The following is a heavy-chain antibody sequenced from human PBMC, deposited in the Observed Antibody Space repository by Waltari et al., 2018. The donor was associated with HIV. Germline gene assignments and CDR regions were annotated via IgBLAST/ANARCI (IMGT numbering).Heavy chain of an antibody. CDR1: GYTLSELA. Sequence: VQLVQSGAEVKKPGASVKVSCKVSGYTLSELALHWVRQSPGKGLEWMGGFVPGDGETVYAQKFQGRVTMTEDPSTGSAYMDLTGLRFADTAVYYCTGGGSAFDVWGQGTMVTVSS. D-gene: IGHD3-16*01. J-gene: IGHJ3*01. CDR2: FVPGDGET. CDR3: TGGGSAFDV. V-gene: IGHV1-24*01.